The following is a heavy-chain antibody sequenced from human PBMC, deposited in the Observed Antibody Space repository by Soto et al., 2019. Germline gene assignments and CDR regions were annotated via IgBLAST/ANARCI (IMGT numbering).Heavy chain of an antibody. J-gene: IGHJ6*02. D-gene: IGHD3-10*01. CDR3: EREVKAYGKDV. CDR2: INHSGST. CDR1: GGSFSGYY. V-gene: IGHV4-34*01. Sequence: SETLSLTCAVYGGSFSGYYWSWIRQPPGKGLEWIGEINHSGSTNYNPSLKSRVTISVDTSKNQFSLKLSSVTAADTAVYYCEREVKAYGKDVWGQGTTVTVS.